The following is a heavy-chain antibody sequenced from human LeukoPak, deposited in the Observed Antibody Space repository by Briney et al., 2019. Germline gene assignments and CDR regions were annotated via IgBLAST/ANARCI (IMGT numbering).Heavy chain of an antibody. D-gene: IGHD5-24*01. CDR1: GFTFSTYG. CDR2: LPYDGSIE. J-gene: IGHJ4*02. V-gene: IGHV3-30*02. CDR3: ATAPRWLQFGFFQY. Sequence: PGGSLRLSCAVSGFTFSTYGMHWVRQAPGKGLDWVAFLPYDGSIEYYADSVKGRFTVSRDSSKNMLYLQMNSLRPEDTAVYFCATAPRWLQFGFFQYWGQGTLVTVCS.